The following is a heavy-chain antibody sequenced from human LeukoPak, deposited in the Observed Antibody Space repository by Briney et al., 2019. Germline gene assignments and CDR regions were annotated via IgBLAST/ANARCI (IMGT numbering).Heavy chain of an antibody. V-gene: IGHV4-39*02. CDR2: LYFIGST. CDR3: ARGIIGTFDF. Sequence: SETLSLTCTVSGASISSSSYHGAWLRPPPGKGRECFGSLYFIGSTYYNTSFKSRVTISVDTSKNQFSLNLRSVTAADTAVYYCARGIIGTFDFWGQGILVSVSS. D-gene: IGHD1-7*01. CDR1: GASISSSSYH. J-gene: IGHJ4*02.